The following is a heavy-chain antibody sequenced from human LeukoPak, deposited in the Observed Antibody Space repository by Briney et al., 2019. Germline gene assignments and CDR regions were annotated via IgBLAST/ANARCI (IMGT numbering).Heavy chain of an antibody. CDR3: ARFSSITMVRGVIGY. CDR2: IYYSGST. CDR1: GGSISSSSYY. D-gene: IGHD3-10*01. J-gene: IGHJ4*02. V-gene: IGHV4-39*01. Sequence: SETLSLTCTVSGGSISSSSYYWGWIRQPPGKGLEWIGSIYYSGSTYYNPSLKSRVTISVDTSKNQFSLKLSSETAADTAVYYCARFSSITMVRGVIGYWGQGTLVTVSS.